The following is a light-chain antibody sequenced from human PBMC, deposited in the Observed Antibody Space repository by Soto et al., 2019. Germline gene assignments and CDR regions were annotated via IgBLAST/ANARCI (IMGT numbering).Light chain of an antibody. CDR1: SSDVGAYNY. V-gene: IGLV2-14*03. CDR3: SSYTASSTVV. Sequence: QSALTQPASVSGSPGQSITISCTGTSSDVGAYNYVSWYQQHPGKAPKLMIYDVSDRPSGVSNRFSGSKSGNTASLTIAGXXXEXEADYYCSSYTASSTVVFGGGTKLTVL. CDR2: DVS. J-gene: IGLJ2*01.